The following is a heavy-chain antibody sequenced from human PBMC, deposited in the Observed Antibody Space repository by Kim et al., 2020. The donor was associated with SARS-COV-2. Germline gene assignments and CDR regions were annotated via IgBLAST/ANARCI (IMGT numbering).Heavy chain of an antibody. Sequence: GGSLRLSCAASGFTVSSNYMSWVRQAPGKGLEWVSVIYSGGSTYYADSVKGRFTISRDNSKNTLYLQMNSLRAEDTAVYYCARDAPLLWFGRTQYGMDVWGQGTTVTVSS. CDR2: IYSGGST. CDR1: GFTVSSNY. J-gene: IGHJ6*02. D-gene: IGHD3-10*01. CDR3: ARDAPLLWFGRTQYGMDV. V-gene: IGHV3-53*01.